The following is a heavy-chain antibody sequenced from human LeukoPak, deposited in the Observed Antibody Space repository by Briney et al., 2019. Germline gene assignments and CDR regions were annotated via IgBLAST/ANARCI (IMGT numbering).Heavy chain of an antibody. J-gene: IGHJ3*02. D-gene: IGHD6-6*01. CDR2: INHSGST. CDR3: ARYLMRYSSPHAFDI. Sequence: SETLSLTCAVYGGSFSGYYWSWIRQPPGKGLEGIGEINHSGSTNYNPYLKSRVTISVDTSKNQFSLKLSSVTAADTAVYYCARYLMRYSSPHAFDIWGQGTMVTVSS. V-gene: IGHV4-34*01. CDR1: GGSFSGYY.